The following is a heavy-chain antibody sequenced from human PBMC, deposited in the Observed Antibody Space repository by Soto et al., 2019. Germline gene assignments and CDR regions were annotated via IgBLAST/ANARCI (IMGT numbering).Heavy chain of an antibody. CDR3: XNFLSTPADY. J-gene: IGHJ4*02. CDR2: ISGSGGST. Sequence: GGSLRLSCEPSGFTFSSYAMRWVRHAPGRGLEXVSAISGSGGSTHYADSVLGPFTISIDXSXKTLXLXXKXLRXXDXXVXXXXNFLSTPADYWGKGTLVTVSS. CDR1: GFTFSSYA. D-gene: IGHD3-16*02. V-gene: IGHV3-23*01.